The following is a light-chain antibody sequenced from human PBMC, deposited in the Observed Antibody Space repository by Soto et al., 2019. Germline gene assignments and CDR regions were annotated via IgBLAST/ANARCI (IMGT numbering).Light chain of an antibody. CDR2: DAN. Sequence: QAVLTQPPSVSAAPGQKVIISCSGSSSNIGNNYVSWYQQLPGTAPRLLIYDANKRPSEIPDRFSGSKSATSATLGITGLQTGDEADDYCGAWDNSLSGVVFGGGTKVTVL. CDR3: GAWDNSLSGVV. V-gene: IGLV1-51*01. J-gene: IGLJ2*01. CDR1: SSNIGNNY.